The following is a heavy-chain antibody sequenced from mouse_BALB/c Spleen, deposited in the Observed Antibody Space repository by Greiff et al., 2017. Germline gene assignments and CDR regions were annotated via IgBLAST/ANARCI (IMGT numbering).Heavy chain of an antibody. D-gene: IGHD2-3*01. V-gene: IGHV1-69*02. Sequence: VQLQQSGAELVRPGASVKLSCKASGYTFTSYWINWVKQRPGQGLEWIGNIYPSDSYTNYNQKFKDKATLTVDKSSSTAYMQLSSPTSEDSAVYYCTRSHDGYYSYAMDYWGQGTSVTVSS. J-gene: IGHJ4*01. CDR2: IYPSDSYT. CDR3: TRSHDGYYSYAMDY. CDR1: GYTFTSYW.